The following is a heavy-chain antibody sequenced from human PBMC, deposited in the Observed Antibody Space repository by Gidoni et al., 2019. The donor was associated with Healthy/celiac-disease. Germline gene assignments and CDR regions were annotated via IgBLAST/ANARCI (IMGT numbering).Heavy chain of an antibody. Sequence: EVQVVESGGGLVKHGGSLRLSCAASGVTFRGHRMNWVRQAPGKGMEWVSSISSSSRYIYYADSVKGRFTISRDNAKNSLYLQMNSLRAEDTAVYYCASDRTYYYGSGSSDFDYWGQGTLVTVSS. V-gene: IGHV3-21*01. CDR1: GVTFRGHR. CDR3: ASDRTYYYGSGSSDFDY. J-gene: IGHJ4*02. CDR2: ISSSSRYI. D-gene: IGHD3-10*01.